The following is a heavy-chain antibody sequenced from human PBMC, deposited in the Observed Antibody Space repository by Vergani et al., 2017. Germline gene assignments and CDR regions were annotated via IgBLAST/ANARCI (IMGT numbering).Heavy chain of an antibody. CDR3: AKDLGMYSGSYRGLAFDI. J-gene: IGHJ3*02. CDR1: GFTFSSCA. D-gene: IGHD1-26*01. CDR2: ISGSGGST. V-gene: IGHV3-23*01. Sequence: EVQLLESGGGLVQPGGSLRLSCAASGFTFSSCAMSWVRQAPGKGLEWVSAISGSGGSTYYADSVKGRFTISRDNSKNTLYLQMNSLRAEDTAVYYCAKDLGMYSGSYRGLAFDIWGQGTMVTVSS.